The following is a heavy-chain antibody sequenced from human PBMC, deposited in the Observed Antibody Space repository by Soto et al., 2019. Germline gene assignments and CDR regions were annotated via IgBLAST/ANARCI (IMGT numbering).Heavy chain of an antibody. CDR3: ARGVAAVGHDWFDP. CDR2: VHSTGSS. V-gene: IGHV4-4*07. J-gene: IGHJ5*02. CDR1: GDSIGSSY. Sequence: PSETLSLTCTFSGDSIGSSYWNWIRHSAEKRLEWIGRVHSTGSSHYNPSLRSRVTMSIDTSKKQIYLELTSVTAADTAVYYCARGVAAVGHDWFDPWGQRTLVTVSS. D-gene: IGHD6-13*01.